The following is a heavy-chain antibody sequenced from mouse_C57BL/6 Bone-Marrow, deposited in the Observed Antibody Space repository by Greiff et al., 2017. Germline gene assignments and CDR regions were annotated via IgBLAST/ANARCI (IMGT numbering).Heavy chain of an antibody. V-gene: IGHV1-78*01. CDR3: ASEDDEGFDY. CDR1: GYTFTDYT. J-gene: IGHJ2*01. D-gene: IGHD2-12*01. Sequence: QVQLQQSDAELVKPGASVKMSCKASGYTFTDYTIHWMKQRPDQGLEWIGYIYPRDGSTNYNEKFKGKATLTADKSSSTAYMQLSSLTSEDSAVXIGASEDDEGFDYWGQGTTLTVSS. CDR2: IYPRDGST.